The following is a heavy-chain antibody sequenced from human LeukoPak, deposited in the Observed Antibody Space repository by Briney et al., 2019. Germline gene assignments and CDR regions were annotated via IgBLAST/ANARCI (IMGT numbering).Heavy chain of an antibody. CDR1: GGSFSGYY. J-gene: IGHJ6*02. V-gene: IGHV4-34*01. CDR3: ARSVVVASTTHYYYYYGMDV. Sequence: SETLSLTCAVYGGSFSGYYWSWIRQPPGKGLEWIGEINHSGSTNYNPSLKSRVTISVDTSKNQFSLKLSSVTAADTPVYYCARSVVVASTTHYYYYYGMDVWGQGTTVTVSS. D-gene: IGHD2-15*01. CDR2: INHSGST.